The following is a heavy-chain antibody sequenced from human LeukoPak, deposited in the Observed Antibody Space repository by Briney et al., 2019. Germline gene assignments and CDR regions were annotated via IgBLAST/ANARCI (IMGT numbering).Heavy chain of an antibody. CDR3: ARDSVTTSLDY. J-gene: IGHJ4*02. V-gene: IGHV1-18*01. Sequence: ASVKVSCKASGGTFSSYAISWVRQAPGQGLEWMGWISAYNGNTNYAQKLQGRVTMTTDTSTSTAYMELRSLRSDDTAVYYCARDSVTTSLDYWGQGTLVTVSS. CDR1: GGTFSSYA. D-gene: IGHD4-17*01. CDR2: ISAYNGNT.